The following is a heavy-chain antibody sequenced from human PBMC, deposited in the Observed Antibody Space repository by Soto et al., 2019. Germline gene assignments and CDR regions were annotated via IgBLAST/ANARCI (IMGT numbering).Heavy chain of an antibody. CDR3: ARMATFGSLNWFDP. J-gene: IGHJ5*02. V-gene: IGHV1-8*01. CDR1: GYTFTNND. CDR2: MNPGSGDT. D-gene: IGHD3-10*01. Sequence: ASVKVSCKASGYTFTNNDVTWVRQATGQGLEWVGWMNPGSGDTGYAQKFQGRVTMTRNISIATAYMELSSLRSEDTAIYYCARMATFGSLNWFDPWGQGTLVTVSS.